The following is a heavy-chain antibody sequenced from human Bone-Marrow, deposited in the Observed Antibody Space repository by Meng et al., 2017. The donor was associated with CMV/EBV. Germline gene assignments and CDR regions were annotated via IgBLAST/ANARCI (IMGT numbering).Heavy chain of an antibody. V-gene: IGHV3-53*01. CDR3: ARDKVVGATRGIDF. Sequence: GESLKTSCAASGFTVSCNYMSWVRQAPGKGLEWVSVISSSGSTYYADSVKGRFTITRDNSKNSLYLQMNSLRADDTAVYYCARDKVVGATRGIDFWGQGTTVTVSS. J-gene: IGHJ6*02. CDR2: ISSSGST. D-gene: IGHD1-26*01. CDR1: GFTVSCNY.